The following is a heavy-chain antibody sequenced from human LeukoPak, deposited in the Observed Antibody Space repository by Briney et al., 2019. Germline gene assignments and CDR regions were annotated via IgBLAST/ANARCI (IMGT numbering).Heavy chain of an antibody. D-gene: IGHD3-9*01. J-gene: IGHJ3*01. CDR3: ARKGFVESTGWRGAFDV. CDR1: RGSFSGYF. V-gene: IGHV4-34*01. Sequence: SETLSLTCDVYRGSFSGYFRSWIRQTPGKGLEWLGEMNDSGSTNYNPSLKSRVTISVAVSKNQYSLRLTSVTAADTAVYYCARKGFVESTGWRGAFDVWGQGTMVTVSS. CDR2: MNDSGST.